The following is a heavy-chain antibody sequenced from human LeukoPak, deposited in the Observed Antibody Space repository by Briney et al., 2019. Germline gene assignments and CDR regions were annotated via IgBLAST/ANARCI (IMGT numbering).Heavy chain of an antibody. V-gene: IGHV3-9*01. D-gene: IGHD4-23*01. CDR1: GVTFDDYA. Sequence: PGRSLRLSCAASGVTFDDYAMHWVRQAPGKGLEWVSGSSWNSGSIGYADSVKGRFTISRENAKNSLYLQMNSLRAEDTDLYYCARARYGGLFDYWGQGTMVTVSS. CDR3: ARARYGGLFDY. CDR2: SSWNSGSI. J-gene: IGHJ4*02.